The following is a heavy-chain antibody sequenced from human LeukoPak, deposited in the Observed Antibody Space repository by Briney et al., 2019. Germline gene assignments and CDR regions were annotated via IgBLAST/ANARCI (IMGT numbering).Heavy chain of an antibody. J-gene: IGHJ4*02. CDR2: ISSSSSTI. V-gene: IGHV3-48*04. CDR1: GFTFSSYS. CDR3: ARDLRRYNWKRGLDY. D-gene: IGHD1-20*01. Sequence: PGGSLRLSCAASGFTFSSYSMNWVRQAPGKGLEWVSYISSSSSTIYYADSVKGRFTISRDNAKNSLYLQMNSLRAEDTAVYYCARDLRRYNWKRGLDYWGQGTLVTVSS.